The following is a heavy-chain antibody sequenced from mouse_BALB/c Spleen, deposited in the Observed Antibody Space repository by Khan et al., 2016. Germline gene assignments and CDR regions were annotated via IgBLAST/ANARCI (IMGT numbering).Heavy chain of an antibody. CDR2: IRNKAIGYTT. V-gene: IGHV7-3*02. J-gene: IGHJ2*01. Sequence: EVELVESGGGLVQPGDSLRLSCATSGFTFTDYYMNWVRQPPGKALEWLGFIRNKAIGYTTEYSPSVKGRFTISRDNSQSILYLQMNTLRAEDRATYYCARDMGWMLFDYGGQGTTLTVSS. CDR1: GFTFTDYY. CDR3: ARDMGWMLFDY.